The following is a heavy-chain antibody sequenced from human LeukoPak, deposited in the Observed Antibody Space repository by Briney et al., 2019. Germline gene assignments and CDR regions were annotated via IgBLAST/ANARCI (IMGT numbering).Heavy chain of an antibody. CDR3: ARDRDYYGSGSYGPDY. CDR2: IDYSGRT. J-gene: IGHJ4*02. D-gene: IGHD3-10*01. V-gene: IGHV4-39*07. Sequence: SETLSLTCSVSGDSIDSVSYYWGWLRQAPGKGPEWIASIDYSGRTFYNPSLRSRVTISVDMSKNQFSLKLHSVTAADTAVYYCARDRDYYGSGSYGPDYWGQGILVTVSS. CDR1: GDSIDSVSYY.